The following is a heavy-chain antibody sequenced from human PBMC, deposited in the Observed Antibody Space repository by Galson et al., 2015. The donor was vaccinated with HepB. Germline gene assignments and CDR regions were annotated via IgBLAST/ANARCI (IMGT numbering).Heavy chain of an antibody. D-gene: IGHD3-22*01. J-gene: IGHJ4*02. V-gene: IGHV1-3*01. Sequence: SVKVSCKASGYTFGTYAIHWVRQAPGQRLEWMGWINAGNGNTKYSQKFQGRVTITRDTSASTAHMELSSLRSEDTAVYYCARDPYYDSSAYYDYWGQGTLVTVSS. CDR3: ARDPYYDSSAYYDY. CDR1: GYTFGTYA. CDR2: INAGNGNT.